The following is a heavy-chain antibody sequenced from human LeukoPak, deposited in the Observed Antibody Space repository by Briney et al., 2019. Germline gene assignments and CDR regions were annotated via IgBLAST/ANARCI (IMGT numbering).Heavy chain of an antibody. Sequence: ESGPTLASPTQALTLTCTFSGLLLRTSGVGVDWVRQPPAKAREWLALIYWDDDKRYNSSLKSRLTITKDTSKNQVVLTMTNVDPVDTATYYCVHRRIYSPFDYWGQGALVTVSS. CDR1: GLLLRTSGVG. CDR2: IYWDDDK. D-gene: IGHD4-11*01. J-gene: IGHJ4*02. CDR3: VHRRIYSPFDY. V-gene: IGHV2-5*02.